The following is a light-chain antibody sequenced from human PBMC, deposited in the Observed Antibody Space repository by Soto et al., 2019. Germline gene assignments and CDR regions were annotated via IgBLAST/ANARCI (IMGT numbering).Light chain of an antibody. CDR3: AAWDDSLSGLV. CDR1: SSNIGSNY. J-gene: IGLJ1*01. Sequence: VLTKAPSASGIPGQRGTISCSRSSSNIGSNYVYWYQQLPGTAPKLLIYRNNQRPSGVPDRFSGSKSGTSASLAISGLRSEDEADYYCAAWDDSLSGLVFGTGTKVTVL. V-gene: IGLV1-47*01. CDR2: RNN.